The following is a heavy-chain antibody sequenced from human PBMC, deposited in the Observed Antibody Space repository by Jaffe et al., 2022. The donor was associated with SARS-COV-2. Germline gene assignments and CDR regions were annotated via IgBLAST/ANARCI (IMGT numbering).Heavy chain of an antibody. CDR2: IWYDGSNK. Sequence: QVQLVESGGGVVQPGRSLRLSCAASGFTFSSYGMHWVRQAPGKGLEWVAVIWYDGSNKYYADSVKGRFTISRDNSKNTLYLQMNSLRAEDTAVYYCAREGETLHAFDIWGQGTMVTVSS. CDR1: GFTFSSYG. D-gene: IGHD2-21*01. V-gene: IGHV3-33*01. CDR3: AREGETLHAFDI. J-gene: IGHJ3*02.